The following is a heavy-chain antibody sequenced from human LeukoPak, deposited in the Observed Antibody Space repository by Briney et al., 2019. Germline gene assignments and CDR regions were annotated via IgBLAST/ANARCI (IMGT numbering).Heavy chain of an antibody. CDR3: ARVSSGPERGFDY. CDR1: GGSISSSRYY. Sequence: SETLSLTCTVSGGSISSSRYYWSWIRQPPGKGLDWIGYIYYRGSTNYNPSLKSRVTISVDTSKNQFSLKLSSVTAADTAVYYCARVSSGPERGFDYWGQGTLVTVSS. V-gene: IGHV4-61*01. CDR2: IYYRGST. J-gene: IGHJ4*02. D-gene: IGHD6-19*01.